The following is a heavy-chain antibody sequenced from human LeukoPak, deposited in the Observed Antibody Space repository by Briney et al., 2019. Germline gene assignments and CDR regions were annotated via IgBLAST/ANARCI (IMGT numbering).Heavy chain of an antibody. CDR3: ARVEKEYYYDSSGYYHFAEYLQH. V-gene: IGHV4-4*07. CDR2: IYTGGST. CDR1: GGSISSYY. Sequence: SETMSLTCAVSGGSISSYYWSWIRQPAGEGLEWIGRIYTGGSTNYNPSLKSRVTMSVDTSKNQFSLKLSSVTAADTAVYYCARVEKEYYYDSSGYYHFAEYLQHWGQGTLATVSS. J-gene: IGHJ1*01. D-gene: IGHD3-22*01.